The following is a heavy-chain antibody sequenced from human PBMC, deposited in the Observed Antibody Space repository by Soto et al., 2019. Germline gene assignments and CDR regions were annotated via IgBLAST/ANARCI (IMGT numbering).Heavy chain of an antibody. Sequence: ASVKVSCKXSGYTFSSYDINWVRQATGQGLEWMGWMNANSGNTGYAQKFQGRVTMTWDTSMSTAYMELRSLRSDDTAVYYCARAAAGAEESGMDVWGQGTTVTVSS. V-gene: IGHV1-8*01. CDR3: ARAAAGAEESGMDV. CDR1: GYTFSSYD. J-gene: IGHJ6*02. D-gene: IGHD6-13*01. CDR2: MNANSGNT.